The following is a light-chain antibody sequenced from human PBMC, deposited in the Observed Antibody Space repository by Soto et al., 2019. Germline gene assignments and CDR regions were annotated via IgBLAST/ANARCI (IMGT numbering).Light chain of an antibody. CDR1: QSISSW. CDR2: DAS. J-gene: IGKJ1*01. Sequence: DIQMTQSPSTLSASVGARVPITCRASQSISSWLAWYPQKPGKAPKLLIYDASSLESGVPSRFSGSGSGTEFTLTISSLQPDDFATYYCQQYNSYSLTFGQGTKVDI. CDR3: QQYNSYSLT. V-gene: IGKV1-5*01.